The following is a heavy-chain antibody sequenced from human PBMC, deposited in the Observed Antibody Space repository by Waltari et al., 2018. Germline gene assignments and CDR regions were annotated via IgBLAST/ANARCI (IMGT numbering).Heavy chain of an antibody. CDR2: IYYSGST. D-gene: IGHD6-13*01. CDR1: GGSLSSRSYY. V-gene: IGHV4-39*07. J-gene: IGHJ4*02. CDR3: ARVKAAAPFDY. Sequence: QLQLQESGPGLVKPSATLSLTCTVSGGSLSSRSYYWGWIRQPPGKGLEWIGSIYYSGSTYYNPSLKSRVTISVDTSKNQFSLKLSSVTAADTAVYYCARVKAAAPFDYWGQGTLVTVSS.